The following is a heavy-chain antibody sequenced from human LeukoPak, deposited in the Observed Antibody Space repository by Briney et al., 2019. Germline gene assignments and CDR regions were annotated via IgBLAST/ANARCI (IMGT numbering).Heavy chain of an antibody. Sequence: PSQTLSLTCTVSGGPISSGNNYWSWIRQPAGKGLEWIGRINTSGSTNYNPSLKSRVTISVDTSKNQFSLKLSSVTAADTAVYYCARAAPELPAYYYYYYYMDVWGKGTTVTISS. CDR2: INTSGST. J-gene: IGHJ6*03. D-gene: IGHD2-2*01. CDR1: GGPISSGNNY. CDR3: ARAAPELPAYYYYYYYMDV. V-gene: IGHV4-61*02.